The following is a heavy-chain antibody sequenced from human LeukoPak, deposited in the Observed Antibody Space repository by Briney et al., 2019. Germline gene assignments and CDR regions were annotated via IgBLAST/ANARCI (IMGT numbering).Heavy chain of an antibody. CDR1: GFSFSSYW. CDR3: AKDVGYGKGVFDY. CDR2: VHSDGRST. D-gene: IGHD5-18*01. Sequence: PGGSLRLSCAASGFSFSSYWMHWVRQAPGKGLVWVSHVHSDGRSTSYADSVKGRFTISRDNSKNTLYLQMSSLRAEDTAVYYCAKDVGYGKGVFDYWGQGTLVTVSS. J-gene: IGHJ4*02. V-gene: IGHV3-74*01.